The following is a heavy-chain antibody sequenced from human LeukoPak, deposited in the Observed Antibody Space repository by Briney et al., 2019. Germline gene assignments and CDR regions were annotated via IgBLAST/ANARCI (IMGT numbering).Heavy chain of an antibody. CDR3: ARDGSGWSRDV. J-gene: IGHJ6*02. Sequence: GGSLRLSCAASGFTFSVYSMSWIRQAPEKGLEWVSSISSTTYTYHADSVKGRFTISRDNSKNSLYLQMNSLTAEDTALYYCARDGSGWSRDVWGQGTTVTVSS. CDR2: ISSTTYT. V-gene: IGHV3-21*01. CDR1: GFTFSVYS. D-gene: IGHD6-19*01.